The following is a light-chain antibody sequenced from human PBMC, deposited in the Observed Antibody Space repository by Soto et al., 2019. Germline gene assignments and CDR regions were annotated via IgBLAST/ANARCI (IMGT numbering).Light chain of an antibody. Sequence: QSALTQPRSVSGSPGQSVTISCTGTSSDVGGYNYVSWYQQHLFKAPKVIIYDVSKRPSGVPDRFSGSKSGNTASLTISGLQAEDESDYYCCSYAGGNYVFGTGTKVTVL. CDR3: CSYAGGNYV. V-gene: IGLV2-11*01. CDR2: DVS. J-gene: IGLJ1*01. CDR1: SSDVGGYNY.